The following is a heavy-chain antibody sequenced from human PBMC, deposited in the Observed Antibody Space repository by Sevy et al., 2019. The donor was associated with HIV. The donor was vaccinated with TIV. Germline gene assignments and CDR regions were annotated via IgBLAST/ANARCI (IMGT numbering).Heavy chain of an antibody. CDR1: GGSFSGYY. Sequence: SETLSLTCAVYGGSFSGYYWSWIRQPPGKGLEWIGEINHSGSTNYNPSLKSRVTISVDTSKNQFSLKLSSVTAADTAVYYCARESAILAAAGNDAFDIWGQGTMVTISS. CDR2: INHSGST. D-gene: IGHD6-13*01. CDR3: ARESAILAAAGNDAFDI. V-gene: IGHV4-34*01. J-gene: IGHJ3*02.